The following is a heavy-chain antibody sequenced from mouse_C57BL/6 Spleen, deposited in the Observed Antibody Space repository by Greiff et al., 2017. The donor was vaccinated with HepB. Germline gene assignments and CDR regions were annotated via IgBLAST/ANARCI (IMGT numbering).Heavy chain of an antibody. CDR3: ARRGGYY. J-gene: IGHJ2*01. V-gene: IGHV1-42*01. D-gene: IGHD1-1*02. CDR1: GYSFTGYY. CDR2: INPSTGGT. Sequence: EVQLQQSGPELVKPGASVKISCKASGYSFTGYYMNWVKQSPEKSLEWIGEINPSTGGTTYNQKFKAKATLTVDKSSSTAYMQLKSLTSEDSAVYYCARRGGYYGGQGTTLTVSS.